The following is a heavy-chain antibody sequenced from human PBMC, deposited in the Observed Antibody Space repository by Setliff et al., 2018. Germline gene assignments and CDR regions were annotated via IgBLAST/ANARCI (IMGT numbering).Heavy chain of an antibody. D-gene: IGHD3-22*01. V-gene: IGHV1-46*01. J-gene: IGHJ6*03. CDR1: GYTFTSYY. CDR3: ARDRNDNYESSGYYYYYMDV. Sequence: ASVKVSCKASGYTFTSYYMHWVRQAPGQGLEWMGLINPTGGSTSYAQKFQGRVTMTRDTSTSTVFMELSSLRSEDTAVYYCARDRNDNYESSGYYYYYMDVWGKGTTVTVSS. CDR2: INPTGGST.